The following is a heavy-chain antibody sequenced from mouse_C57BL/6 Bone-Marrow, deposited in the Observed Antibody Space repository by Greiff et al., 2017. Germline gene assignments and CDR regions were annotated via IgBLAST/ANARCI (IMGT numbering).Heavy chain of an antibody. CDR2: IRSKSSNYAT. CDR3: VREALLWLRRTVAWFAY. Sequence: EVHLVESGGGLVQPKGSLKLSCAASGFTFNTYAMHWVRQAPGKGLEWVARIRSKSSNYATYYADSVKDRFTISRDDSQSMLYLQMNNLKTEDTAMYYCVREALLWLRRTVAWFAYWGQGTLVTVSA. CDR1: GFTFNTYA. J-gene: IGHJ3*01. V-gene: IGHV10-3*01. D-gene: IGHD2-2*01.